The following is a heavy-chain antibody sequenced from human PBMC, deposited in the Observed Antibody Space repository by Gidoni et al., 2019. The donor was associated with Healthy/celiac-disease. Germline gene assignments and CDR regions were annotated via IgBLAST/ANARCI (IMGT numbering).Heavy chain of an antibody. J-gene: IGHJ4*02. Sequence: EVQLLESGGGLVQHGGSLRLSCEASGFTFSSYAMSGVRQAPGKGLEWVSAISGSGGSTYYADSVKGLFTISRDNSKNTLYLQMNSLRAEDTAVYYCRKPSYIYSGTTVFDYWGQGTLVTVSS. V-gene: IGHV3-23*01. CDR3: RKPSYIYSGTTVFDY. D-gene: IGHD1-26*01. CDR2: ISGSGGST. CDR1: GFTFSSYA.